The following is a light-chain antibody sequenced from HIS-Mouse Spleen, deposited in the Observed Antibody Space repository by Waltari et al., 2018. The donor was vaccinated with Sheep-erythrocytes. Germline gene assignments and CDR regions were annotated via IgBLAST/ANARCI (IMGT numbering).Light chain of an antibody. J-gene: IGLJ3*02. V-gene: IGLV2-23*01. Sequence: QYALTQPASASGSPGQSITISCTGTSSDVGSYNLVSWYQQHPGKAPKLMIYEGSKRPSGVSNRFSGSKSGNTASLTISGLQAEDEADYYCCSYAGSSTPWVFGGGTKLTVL. CDR3: CSYAGSSTPWV. CDR1: SSDVGSYNL. CDR2: EGS.